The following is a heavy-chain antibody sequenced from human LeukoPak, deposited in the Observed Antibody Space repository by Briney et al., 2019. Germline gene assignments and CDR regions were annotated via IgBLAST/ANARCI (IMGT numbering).Heavy chain of an antibody. CDR1: GGTFSSYA. J-gene: IGHJ3*02. CDR3: ERDLAITIFGVVIRTDAFDI. V-gene: IGHV1-69*13. Sequence: SVKVSCKASGGTFSSYAISWVRQAPGQGLEWMGGIIPIFGTANYAQKFQGRVTITADESTSTAYMELSSLRSEDTAVYYCERDLAITIFGVVIRTDAFDIWGQGTMVTVSS. D-gene: IGHD3-3*01. CDR2: IIPIFGTA.